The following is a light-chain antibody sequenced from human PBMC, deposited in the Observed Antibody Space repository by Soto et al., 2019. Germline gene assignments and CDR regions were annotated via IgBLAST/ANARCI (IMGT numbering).Light chain of an antibody. CDR1: QSVSSN. V-gene: IGKV3-15*01. CDR3: QQYNNWPPWT. J-gene: IGKJ1*01. Sequence: EIVMTQSPATLSVSPGERATLSCRASQSVSSNLAWYQQKPGQAPRLLIYGASTRATGIPARFSGSGSGTEFTLTISSLQSEDVAVYYGQQYNNWPPWTFGQGTKVESK. CDR2: GAS.